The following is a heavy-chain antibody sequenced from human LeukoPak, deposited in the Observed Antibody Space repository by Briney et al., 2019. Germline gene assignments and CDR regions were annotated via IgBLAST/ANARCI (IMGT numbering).Heavy chain of an antibody. CDR1: GGSISSSSYC. V-gene: IGHV4-61*05. J-gene: IGHJ5*02. CDR3: ARGRKGPVGP. D-gene: IGHD1-26*01. CDR2: IYYSGST. Sequence: SETLSLTCTVSGGSISSSSYCWGWIRQPPGKGLEWIGYIYYSGSTNYNPSLKSRVTISVDTSKNQFSLKLSSVTAADTAVYYCARGRKGPVGPWGQGTLVTVSS.